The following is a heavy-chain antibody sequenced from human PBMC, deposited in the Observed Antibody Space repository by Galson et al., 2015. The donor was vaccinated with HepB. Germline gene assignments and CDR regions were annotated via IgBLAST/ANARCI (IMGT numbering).Heavy chain of an antibody. CDR2: IKQDGSEK. V-gene: IGHV3-7*03. D-gene: IGHD5-18*01. J-gene: IGHJ4*02. CDR1: GFTYNNYW. Sequence: SLRLSCAVSGFTYNNYWMSWVRQAPGRGLEWVANIKQDGSEKYYVDSVEGRFTVSRDNAKKTLYLDMNALSVEDTAVYYCARGWDTDVTSNFDYWGQGALVTDSS. CDR3: ARGWDTDVTSNFDY.